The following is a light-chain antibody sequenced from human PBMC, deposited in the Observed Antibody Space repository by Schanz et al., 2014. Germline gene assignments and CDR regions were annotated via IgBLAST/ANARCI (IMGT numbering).Light chain of an antibody. CDR3: CSYAGRSLI. CDR2: KVT. CDR1: NSDVGGYNY. V-gene: IGLV2-8*01. J-gene: IGLJ2*01. Sequence: QSALTQPASVSGSPGQSITISCTGTNSDVGGYNYVSWYQQHPGKAPKLMIYKVTQRPSGVPDRFSGSKSGNTASLTVSGLQAADEADYYCCSYAGRSLIFGGGTKVTVL.